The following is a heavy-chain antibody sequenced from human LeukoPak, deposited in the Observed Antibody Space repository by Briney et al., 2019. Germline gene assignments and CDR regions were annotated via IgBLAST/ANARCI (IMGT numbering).Heavy chain of an antibody. CDR2: IRSNGETV. D-gene: IGHD1-1*01. V-gene: IGHV3-23*01. J-gene: IGHJ4*02. CDR3: AKGQELDDGVFDS. CDR1: GFTFSTYA. Sequence: PGGSLRLSCTASGFTFSTYATTWVRQAPGKGLEWVSAIRSNGETVYNADSVKGRFTISRDNSRQTLFLQMSSLRVEDTATYYCAKGQELDDGVFDSWGQGTLVTVSS.